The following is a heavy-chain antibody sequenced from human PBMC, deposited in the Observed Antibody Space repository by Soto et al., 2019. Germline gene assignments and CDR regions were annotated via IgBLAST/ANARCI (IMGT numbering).Heavy chain of an antibody. CDR3: ARDFPLGLVPRPSYYFDY. CDR1: GFTFSSYS. J-gene: IGHJ4*02. CDR2: ISSSSSTI. Sequence: GGSLRLSCAASGFTFSSYSMNWVRQAPGKGLEWVSYISSSSSTIYYADSVKGRFTISRDNAKNSLYLQMNSLRAEDTAVYYCARDFPLGLVPRPSYYFDYWGQGTLVTVSS. D-gene: IGHD6-6*01. V-gene: IGHV3-48*01.